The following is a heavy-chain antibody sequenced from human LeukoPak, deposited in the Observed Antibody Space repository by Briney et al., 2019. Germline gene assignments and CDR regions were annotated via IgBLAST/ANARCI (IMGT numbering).Heavy chain of an antibody. CDR3: ASFYDILTGPERAFDI. CDR1: GGSISSYY. V-gene: IGHV4-59*01. D-gene: IGHD3-9*01. Sequence: SETLSLTCTVSGGSISSYYWSWIRQPPGKGLEWIGYIYYSGSTNYNPSLKSRVTISVDTSKNQFSLKLSSVTAAVTAVYYCASFYDILTGPERAFDIWGQGTMVTVSS. J-gene: IGHJ3*02. CDR2: IYYSGST.